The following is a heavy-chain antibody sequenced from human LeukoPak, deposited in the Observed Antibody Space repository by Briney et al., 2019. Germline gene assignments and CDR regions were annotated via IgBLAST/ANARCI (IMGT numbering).Heavy chain of an antibody. J-gene: IGHJ4*02. Sequence: GGSLRLSCGASGLTFSNAWMSWVRQAPGKGLEWVGRIKSKSHGGRTDYAAPVKGRFTISRDDSKNTLYLQMNSLKIEDTAVYHCSTSGQHWDVFDYWGQGTLATVSS. CDR2: IKSKSHGGRT. D-gene: IGHD1-1*01. CDR3: STSGQHWDVFDY. V-gene: IGHV3-15*01. CDR1: GLTFSNAW.